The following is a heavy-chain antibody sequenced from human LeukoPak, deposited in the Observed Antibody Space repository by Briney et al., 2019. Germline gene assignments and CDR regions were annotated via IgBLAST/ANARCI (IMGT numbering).Heavy chain of an antibody. J-gene: IGHJ6*03. V-gene: IGHV4-34*01. CDR2: INHSGST. CDR3: ARRGTTYYYYYMDV. CDR1: GGSFSGYY. Sequence: SETLSLTCAVYGGSFSGYYWSWIRQPPGKGLEWIGEINHSGSTNYNPSLKSRVTISVDTSKNQFSLKLSPVTAADTAVYYCARRGTTYYYYYMDVWGKGTTVTVSS. D-gene: IGHD4-17*01.